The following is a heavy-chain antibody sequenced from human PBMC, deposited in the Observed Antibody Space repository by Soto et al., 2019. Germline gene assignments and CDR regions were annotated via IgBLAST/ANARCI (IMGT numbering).Heavy chain of an antibody. D-gene: IGHD3-22*01. J-gene: IGHJ3*02. CDR1: GFTFGDYA. CDR3: TRTPDYYDSSGYYYQNNAFDI. CDR2: IRSKAYGGTT. V-gene: IGHV3-49*03. Sequence: GGSLRLSCTASGFTFGDYAMSWFRQAQGKGLEWVGFIRSKAYGGTTEYAASVKGRFTISRDDSKSIAYLQMNSLKTEDTAVYYCTRTPDYYDSSGYYYQNNAFDIWGQGTMVTVSS.